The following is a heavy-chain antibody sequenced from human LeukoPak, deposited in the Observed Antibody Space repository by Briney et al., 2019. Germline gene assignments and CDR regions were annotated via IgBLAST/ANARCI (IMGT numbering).Heavy chain of an antibody. CDR1: GGTFSSYA. D-gene: IGHD4-17*01. V-gene: IGHV1-69*04. CDR3: ARVGDGDLYYFDY. Sequence: GASVKVSCKASGGTFSSYAISWMRQAPGQGLEWMGRIIPIFGIANYAQKFQGRVTITADKSTSTAYMELSSLRSEDTAVYYCARVGDGDLYYFDYWGQGTLVTVSS. J-gene: IGHJ4*02. CDR2: IIPIFGIA.